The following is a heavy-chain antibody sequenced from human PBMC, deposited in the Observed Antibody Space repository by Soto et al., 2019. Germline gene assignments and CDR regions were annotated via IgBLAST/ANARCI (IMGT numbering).Heavy chain of an antibody. J-gene: IGHJ4*02. CDR1: GFTFSDYN. D-gene: IGHD3-16*01. Sequence: GGSLRLSCAASGFTFSDYNINWVRQAPGKGLEWVADITNDRISEYYADSVKGRFSISRDNSKNTLYLQMNGLRAEDTAVYYCAKAGDPGNMITFVGVEVPNIDHWGQGTLVTVSS. CDR2: ITNDRISE. V-gene: IGHV3-30*18. CDR3: AKAGDPGNMITFVGVEVPNIDH.